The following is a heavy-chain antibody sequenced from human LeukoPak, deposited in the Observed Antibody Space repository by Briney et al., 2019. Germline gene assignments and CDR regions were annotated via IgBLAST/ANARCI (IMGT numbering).Heavy chain of an antibody. CDR3: ARGSHRYCSSTSCYPIDAFDI. V-gene: IGHV1-2*02. D-gene: IGHD2-2*01. CDR1: GYTFTGYY. CDR2: INPNSGGT. J-gene: IGHJ3*02. Sequence: ASVKVSCKASGYTFTGYYMHWVRQAPGQGLEWMGWINPNSGGTNYAQKFQGRVTMTRDTSISTAYMELSRLRSDDTAVYYCARGSHRYCSSTSCYPIDAFDIWGQGTMVTVSS.